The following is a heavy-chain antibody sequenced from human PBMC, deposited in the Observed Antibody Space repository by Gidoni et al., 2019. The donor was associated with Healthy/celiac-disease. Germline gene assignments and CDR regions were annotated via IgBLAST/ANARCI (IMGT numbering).Heavy chain of an antibody. Sequence: QVQLQESGPGLVKPSETLSLTCTVSGGSISSYYWSWIRQPPGNGLEWIWYIYYSGSTNYNPSLKSRVTISVDTSKNQFSLKLSSVTAADTAVYYCARVGYCTGGVCSTWGYYFDYWGQGTLVTVSS. J-gene: IGHJ4*02. CDR1: GGSISSYY. CDR2: IYYSGST. V-gene: IGHV4-59*01. D-gene: IGHD2-8*02. CDR3: ARVGYCTGGVCSTWGYYFDY.